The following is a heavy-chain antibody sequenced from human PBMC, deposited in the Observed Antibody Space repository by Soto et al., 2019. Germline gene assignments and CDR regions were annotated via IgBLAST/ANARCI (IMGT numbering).Heavy chain of an antibody. CDR3: ARDRALVFDY. D-gene: IGHD3-9*01. J-gene: IGHJ4*02. V-gene: IGHV3-30*04. Sequence: GGSLRLSCAASGFTFSSYAMHWVRQAPGKGLEWVAVISYDGSNIYYADSVKGRFTISRDNAKNSLYLQMNSLRAEDTAVYYCARDRALVFDYWGQGTLVTVSS. CDR1: GFTFSSYA. CDR2: ISYDGSNI.